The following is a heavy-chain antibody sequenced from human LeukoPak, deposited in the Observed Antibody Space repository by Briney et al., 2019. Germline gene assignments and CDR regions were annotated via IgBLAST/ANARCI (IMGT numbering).Heavy chain of an antibody. CDR2: IKQDGSEK. Sequence: GGSLRLSCAAFGFTFSSYWMSWVRQAPGKGLEWVANIKQDGSEKYYVDSVKGRFTISRDNAKNSLYLQMNSLRAEDTAVYYCAREYSNDYWGQGTLVTVSS. V-gene: IGHV3-7*01. CDR1: GFTFSSYW. CDR3: AREYSNDY. D-gene: IGHD6-13*01. J-gene: IGHJ4*02.